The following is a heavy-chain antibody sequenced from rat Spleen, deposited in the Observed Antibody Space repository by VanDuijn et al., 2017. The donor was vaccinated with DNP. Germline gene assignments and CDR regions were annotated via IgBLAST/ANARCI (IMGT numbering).Heavy chain of an antibody. CDR3: ARWNIGTSTLDY. J-gene: IGHJ2*01. CDR1: GYSITSSY. D-gene: IGHD1-5*01. V-gene: IGHV3-1*01. CDR2: ISYSGRT. Sequence: EVQLQESGPGLVKTSQSLSLTCSVTGYSITSSYRWNWIRKFPGNKMEWIGHISYSGRTTYNPSLKSRISITRDTSKNQFFLQLSSVTTEETATYYCARWNIGTSTLDYWGQGVMVTVSS.